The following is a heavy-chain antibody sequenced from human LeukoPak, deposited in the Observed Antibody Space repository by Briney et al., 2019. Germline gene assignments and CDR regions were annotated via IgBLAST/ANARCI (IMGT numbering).Heavy chain of an antibody. CDR3: ARGARKYYYGSGSYYKGENAFDI. V-gene: IGHV1-46*01. CDR1: GYTFTSYY. J-gene: IGHJ3*02. CDR2: INPSGGST. Sequence: ASVKVSCKASGYTFTSYYMHWVRQAPGQGLEWMGIINPSGGSTSYAQKFQGRVTMTRDTSTSTVYMELSSLRSEDTAVYYCARGARKYYYGSGSYYKGENAFDIWGQGTMVTVSS. D-gene: IGHD3-10*01.